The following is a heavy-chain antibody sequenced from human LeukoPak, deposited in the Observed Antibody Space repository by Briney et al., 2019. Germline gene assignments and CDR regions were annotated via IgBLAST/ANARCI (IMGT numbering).Heavy chain of an antibody. CDR3: ARGRDGYNPPDY. Sequence: GASVKVPCKASGYTFTGYYMHWVRQAPGQGLEWMGRINPNSGGTNYAQKFQGRVTMTRDTSISTAYMELSRLRSDDTAVYYCARGRDGYNPPDYWGQGTLVTVSS. D-gene: IGHD5-24*01. CDR2: INPNSGGT. CDR1: GYTFTGYY. J-gene: IGHJ4*02. V-gene: IGHV1-2*06.